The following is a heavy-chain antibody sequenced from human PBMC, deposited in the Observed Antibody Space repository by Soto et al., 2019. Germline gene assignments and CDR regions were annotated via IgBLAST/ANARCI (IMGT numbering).Heavy chain of an antibody. J-gene: IGHJ4*02. CDR1: GFTFSSYA. CDR2: ISGSGGST. Sequence: GSLRLSCAASGFTFSSYAMSWVRQAPGKGLEWVSAISGSGGSTYYADSVKGRFTISRDNSKNTLYLQMNSLRAEDTAVYYCAKDGGGQLVRAYYFDYWGRGTLVTVSS. D-gene: IGHD6-6*01. CDR3: AKDGGGQLVRAYYFDY. V-gene: IGHV3-23*01.